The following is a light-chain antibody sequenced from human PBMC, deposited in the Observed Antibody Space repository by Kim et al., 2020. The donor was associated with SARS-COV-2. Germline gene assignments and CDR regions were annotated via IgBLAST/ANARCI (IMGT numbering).Light chain of an antibody. Sequence: DIQMTQSPSSLSASVGDRVTITCQASQDISNYLNWYQQKPGKAPKLLIYDASNLETGVPSRFSGSGSGTEFTLTISSLQPEDFATYYCLQHNSYPPTFGQGTKLEIK. V-gene: IGKV1-33*01. CDR3: LQHNSYPPT. CDR2: DAS. J-gene: IGKJ2*01. CDR1: QDISNY.